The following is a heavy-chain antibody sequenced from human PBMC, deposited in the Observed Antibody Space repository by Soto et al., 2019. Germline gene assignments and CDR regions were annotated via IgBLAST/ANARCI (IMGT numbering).Heavy chain of an antibody. CDR1: GGSFSGYY. CDR2: INHSGST. J-gene: IGHJ5*02. CDR3: ARGFLGELWYRGNCFDP. Sequence: SETLSLTCAVYGGSFSGYYWSWIRQPPGKGLEWIGEINHSGSTNYNPSLKSRVTISVDTSKNQFSLKLSSVTAADTAVYYGARGFLGELWYRGNCFDPWGQGTLVIVSS. D-gene: IGHD3-10*01. V-gene: IGHV4-34*01.